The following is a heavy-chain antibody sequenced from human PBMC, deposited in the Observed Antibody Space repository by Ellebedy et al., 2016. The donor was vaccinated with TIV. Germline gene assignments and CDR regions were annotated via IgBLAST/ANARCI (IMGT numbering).Heavy chain of an antibody. D-gene: IGHD2/OR15-2a*01. CDR1: GGSFIGYY. J-gene: IGHJ4*02. CDR3: ASSRYFGSEYY. V-gene: IGHV4-34*12. Sequence: MPSETLSLTCTVYGGSFIGYYWTWIRQSPGKGLEWIGAIIHSGSTNYNPSLESRVTVSVDTSGNQFSLRLTAVTAADTAVYYCASSRYFGSEYYWGQGNLVTVSP. CDR2: IIHSGST.